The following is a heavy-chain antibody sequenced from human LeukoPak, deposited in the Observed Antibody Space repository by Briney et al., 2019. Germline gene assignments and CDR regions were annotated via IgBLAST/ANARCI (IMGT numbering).Heavy chain of an antibody. J-gene: IGHJ6*02. V-gene: IGHV1-69*13. CDR3: AREAPGTYCSSTSCYVMGPYYYYYGMDV. Sequence: SVKVSCKASGGTFSSYAISWVRQAPGQGLEWMGGIIPIFGTANYAQKFQGRVTITADESTSTAYMELSSLRSEDTAVYYCAREAPGTYCSSTSCYVMGPYYYYYGMDVWGQGTTVTVSS. CDR1: GGTFSSYA. D-gene: IGHD2-2*01. CDR2: IIPIFGTA.